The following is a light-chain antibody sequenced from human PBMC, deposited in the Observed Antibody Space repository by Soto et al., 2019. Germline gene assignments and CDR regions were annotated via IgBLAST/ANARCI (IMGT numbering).Light chain of an antibody. J-gene: IGKJ4*01. CDR2: AAS. Sequence: IQLTQSPSSLSASVGDRVTITCRASQGISSNLAWYQQKPGKVPKLLISAASTLQSGVPSRLSGSGSGTDFTLTISSPQPEDFATYYCQQFKSYPLTFGGGTKVEIK. CDR3: QQFKSYPLT. V-gene: IGKV1-9*01. CDR1: QGISSN.